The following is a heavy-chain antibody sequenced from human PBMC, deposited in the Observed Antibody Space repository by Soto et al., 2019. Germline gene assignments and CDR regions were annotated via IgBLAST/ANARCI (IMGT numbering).Heavy chain of an antibody. CDR3: AKAATPSDAFDI. V-gene: IGHV3-23*01. D-gene: IGHD2-2*02. Sequence: GGSLRLSCAASGFTFSSYSMNWVRQAPGKGLEWVSAISGSGGSTYYADSVKGRFTISRDNSKNTLYLQMNSLRTEDTAVYYCAKAATPSDAFDIWGQGTMVTVSS. J-gene: IGHJ3*02. CDR1: GFTFSSYS. CDR2: ISGSGGST.